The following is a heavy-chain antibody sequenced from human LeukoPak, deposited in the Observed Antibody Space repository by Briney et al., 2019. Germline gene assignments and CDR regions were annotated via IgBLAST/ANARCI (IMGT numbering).Heavy chain of an antibody. J-gene: IGHJ4*02. V-gene: IGHV3-21*01. CDR2: ISSGSSYI. CDR1: GLTFSRYS. CDR3: AAHYYDSSGYSYYFDY. Sequence: GGSLRLSCAASGLTFSRYSMNWVRQAPGKGLEWVSSISSGSSYIYYVDSVKGRFTVSRDNAKNSLYLQMNSLRAEDTAVYYCAAHYYDSSGYSYYFDYWGQGTLVTVSS. D-gene: IGHD3-22*01.